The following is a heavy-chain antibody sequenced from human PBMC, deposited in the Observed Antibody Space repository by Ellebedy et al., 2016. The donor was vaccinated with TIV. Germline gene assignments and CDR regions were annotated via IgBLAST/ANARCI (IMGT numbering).Heavy chain of an antibody. D-gene: IGHD6-13*01. CDR1: GFTFSSYA. CDR2: ISSNGGST. V-gene: IGHV3-64D*06. CDR3: VKDGSSWYVGYFDY. Sequence: GGSLRLSXSASGFTFSSYAMHWVRQAPGKGLEYVSAISSNGGSTYYADSVKGRFTISRDNSKNTLYLQMSSLRAEDTAVYYCVKDGSSWYVGYFDYWGQGTLVTVSS. J-gene: IGHJ4*02.